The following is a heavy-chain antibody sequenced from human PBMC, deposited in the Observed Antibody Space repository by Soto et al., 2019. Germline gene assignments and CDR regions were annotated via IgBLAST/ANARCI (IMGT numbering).Heavy chain of an antibody. D-gene: IGHD6-13*01. V-gene: IGHV4-4*02. CDR3: ASYSSSANYYFDY. CDR2: IYHSGST. Sequence: SETLSLTCAVSGGSISSSNWWSWVRQPPGKGLEWIGEIYHSGSTNYNPSLKSRVTISVDKSKNQFSLKLSSVTAADTAVYYCASYSSSANYYFDYWGQGTLVTVSS. CDR1: GGSISSSNW. J-gene: IGHJ4*02.